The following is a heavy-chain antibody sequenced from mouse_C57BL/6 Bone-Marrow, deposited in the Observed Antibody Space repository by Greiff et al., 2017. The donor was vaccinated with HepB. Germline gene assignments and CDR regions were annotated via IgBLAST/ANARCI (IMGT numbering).Heavy chain of an antibody. J-gene: IGHJ1*03. V-gene: IGHV1-18*01. CDR2: INPNNGGT. CDR1: GYTFITYN. D-gene: IGHD1-1*01. CDR3: ARNEGYGKSWYFDV. Sequence: VQLQQSGPELVKPGASVKIPCKASGYTFITYNMDWVKQSHGKSLEWIGDINPNNGGTIYNQKFKGKATLTVDKSSSTAYMELSRLTSEDSAVYLCARNEGYGKSWYFDVWGTGTTVTVSS.